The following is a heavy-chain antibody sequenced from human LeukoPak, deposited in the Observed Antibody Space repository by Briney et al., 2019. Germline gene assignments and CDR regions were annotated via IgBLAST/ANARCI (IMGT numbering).Heavy chain of an antibody. D-gene: IGHD3-3*01. CDR3: ARAGIFGVVIDRGPFDY. Sequence: GGSLRLSCAASGFTFSDYYMSWIRQAPGKGLEWVSYIGSSGSTIYYADSVKGRFTISRDNAKNSLYLQMNSLRAEDTAVYYCARAGIFGVVIDRGPFDYWGQGTLVTVSS. V-gene: IGHV3-11*04. J-gene: IGHJ4*02. CDR1: GFTFSDYY. CDR2: IGSSGSTI.